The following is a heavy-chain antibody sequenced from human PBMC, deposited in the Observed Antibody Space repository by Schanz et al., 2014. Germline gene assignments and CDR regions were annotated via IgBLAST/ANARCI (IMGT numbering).Heavy chain of an antibody. J-gene: IGHJ6*02. D-gene: IGHD1-26*01. CDR3: VKDLQRELLRDDHYYGMDV. Sequence: LVESRGGVVQPGRSLRLSCAASGFTFSSYGMHWVRQVPGKGLEWVAVVCYDGSKKYYADSVKGRFTTSRDNSKNTMYLQMNSLRAEDTAVYYCVKDLQRELLRDDHYYGMDVWGQGTTVTVSS. CDR2: VCYDGSKK. CDR1: GFTFSSYG. V-gene: IGHV3-33*06.